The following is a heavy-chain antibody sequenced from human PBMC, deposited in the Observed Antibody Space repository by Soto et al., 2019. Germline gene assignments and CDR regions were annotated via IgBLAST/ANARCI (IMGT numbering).Heavy chain of an antibody. Sequence: QVQLVQSGAEVKKPGSSVKVSCKASGGSFSNNAISWVRQAPGQGLEWMGGIIPIFGTVNYAQKFQGRVTITADESTRTAYMELSSLTSEDTAVYYCASGDYFYYGSGNYGPDAFDIWGQGTMVTVSS. CDR1: GGSFSNNA. V-gene: IGHV1-69*01. J-gene: IGHJ3*02. D-gene: IGHD3-10*01. CDR3: ASGDYFYYGSGNYGPDAFDI. CDR2: IIPIFGTV.